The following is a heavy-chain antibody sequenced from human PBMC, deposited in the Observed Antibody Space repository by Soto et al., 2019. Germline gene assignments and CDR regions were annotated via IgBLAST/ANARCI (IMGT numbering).Heavy chain of an antibody. CDR1: GGSTSGNY. Sequence: QVQLQESGPGPVEASETLSLTCTLSGGSTSGNYWSWIRQPAGKGLEWMGRIYSSGRTHYNPSLKSRVTIPPSKNHFPLKLNSVTAADTAVYYCARDFDVNTAQEYWYFDLWGRGTLVTVSS. J-gene: IGHJ2*01. D-gene: IGHD3-9*01. V-gene: IGHV4-4*07. CDR2: IYSSGRT. CDR3: ARDFDVNTAQEYWYFDL.